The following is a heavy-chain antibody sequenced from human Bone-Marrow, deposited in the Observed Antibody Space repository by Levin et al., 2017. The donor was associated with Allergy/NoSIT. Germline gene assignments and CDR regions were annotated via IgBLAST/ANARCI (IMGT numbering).Heavy chain of an antibody. J-gene: IGHJ4*02. Sequence: SCAASGFTISSNYMSWVRQAPGKGLEWVSVIYSGGSTYYADSVKGRFTISRDNSKNTLYLQMNSLRAEDTAVYYCARVGYSGYDLGDYWGQGTLVTVSS. V-gene: IGHV3-53*01. CDR1: GFTISSNY. CDR3: ARVGYSGYDLGDY. CDR2: IYSGGST. D-gene: IGHD5-12*01.